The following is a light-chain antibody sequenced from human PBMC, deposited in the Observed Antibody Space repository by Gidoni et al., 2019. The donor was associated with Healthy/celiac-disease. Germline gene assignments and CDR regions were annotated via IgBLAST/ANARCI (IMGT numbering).Light chain of an antibody. CDR2: KAS. CDR1: QSISSW. CDR3: QQYNSYSPMT. Sequence: DIQMTQSPSTLSASVGDRVTITCRASQSISSWLAWYQQKPGKAPKLLIYKASSLESGVPSRFSGSGSGTEFTLTISSLQPDDCATYYCQQYNSYSPMTFGQXTKVEIK. J-gene: IGKJ1*01. V-gene: IGKV1-5*03.